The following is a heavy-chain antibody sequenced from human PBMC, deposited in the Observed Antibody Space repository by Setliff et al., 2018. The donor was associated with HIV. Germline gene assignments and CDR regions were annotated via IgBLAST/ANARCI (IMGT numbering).Heavy chain of an antibody. D-gene: IGHD5-12*01. CDR1: RGSISSGGYY. CDR2: IYYSGST. CDR3: AREPTAYNGYNWDYYGMDL. Sequence: PSETLSLTCTVSRGSISSGGYYWSWIRQHPERGLEWIGYIYYSGSTSYNPSLKSRLTMSVDTSKNYFSLKLRSVTAADTGVYYCAREPTAYNGYNWDYYGMDLWGQGTTVTVSS. J-gene: IGHJ6*02. V-gene: IGHV4-31*03.